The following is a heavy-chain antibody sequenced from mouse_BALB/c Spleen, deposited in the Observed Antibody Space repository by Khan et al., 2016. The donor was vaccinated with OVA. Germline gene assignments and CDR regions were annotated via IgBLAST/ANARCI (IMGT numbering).Heavy chain of an antibody. CDR3: TRLAYYYASEGFAY. J-gene: IGHJ3*01. D-gene: IGHD1-1*01. V-gene: IGHV5-6*01. Sequence: EVELVESGGDLVKPGGSLKLSCAASGFTFSTYGMSWVRQTPDKRLEWVATVSTGGGYTYYPDIVTGRFTIARDNAKNSLYLKMSGLKSEDTAMFDCTRLAYYYASEGFAYWGQGTLVTVSA. CDR1: GFTFSTYG. CDR2: VSTGGGYT.